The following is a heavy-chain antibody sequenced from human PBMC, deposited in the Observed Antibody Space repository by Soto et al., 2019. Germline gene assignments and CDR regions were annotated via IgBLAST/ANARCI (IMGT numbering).Heavy chain of an antibody. CDR1: GFPFSSYE. J-gene: IGHJ6*02. D-gene: IGHD3-10*02. Sequence: GGSLRLSCAASGFPFSSYEMNWVRQAPGKGLEWVSYISTTSTYIYYADSVKGRFTISRDNAKNSLHLQMNSLRAEDTAVYYCVRDYVMDVWGQGTTVTVSS. CDR3: VRDYVMDV. V-gene: IGHV3-21*05. CDR2: ISTTSTYI.